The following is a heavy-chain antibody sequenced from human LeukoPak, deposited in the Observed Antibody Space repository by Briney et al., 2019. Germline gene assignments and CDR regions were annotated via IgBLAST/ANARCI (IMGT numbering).Heavy chain of an antibody. CDR2: ISSIGTYI. Sequence: GGSLRLSCAASGFSFSNYGMNWVRQAPGKGLEWVSSISSIGTYINYADSLKGRFTISRDNAKNSLYLQMNSLRAEDTAVYYCARVGGYTTHWFDPWGQGTLVTVSS. D-gene: IGHD3-16*02. CDR1: GFSFSNYG. V-gene: IGHV3-21*04. CDR3: ARVGGYTTHWFDP. J-gene: IGHJ5*02.